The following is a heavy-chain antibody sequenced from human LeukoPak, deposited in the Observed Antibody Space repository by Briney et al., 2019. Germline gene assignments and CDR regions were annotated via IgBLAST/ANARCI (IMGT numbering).Heavy chain of an antibody. V-gene: IGHV4-4*07. D-gene: IGHD6-6*01. CDR3: TRVTYSSSSISLDAFDI. CDR2: IYSSGST. J-gene: IGHJ3*02. CDR1: GDSIRSYY. Sequence: SETLSLTCTVSGDSIRSYYWSWIRQPAGKGLEWIGRIYSSGSTNYNPSLKSRVTMSVDTSKNQFSLKLSSVTAADTAVYYCTRVTYSSSSISLDAFDIWGQGTMVTVSS.